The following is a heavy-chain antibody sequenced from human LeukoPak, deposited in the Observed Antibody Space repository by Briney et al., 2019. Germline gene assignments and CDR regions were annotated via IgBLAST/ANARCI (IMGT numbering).Heavy chain of an antibody. V-gene: IGHV1-69*13. Sequence: SVKVSCKASGGTFSSYAISWVRQAPGQGLEWMGGIIPIFGTANYAQKFQGRVTITADESTSTAYMELSSLRSEDTAVYYCARALQNWNPFDYWGQGTLVTVSS. CDR1: GGTFSSYA. CDR2: IIPIFGTA. D-gene: IGHD1-1*01. J-gene: IGHJ4*02. CDR3: ARALQNWNPFDY.